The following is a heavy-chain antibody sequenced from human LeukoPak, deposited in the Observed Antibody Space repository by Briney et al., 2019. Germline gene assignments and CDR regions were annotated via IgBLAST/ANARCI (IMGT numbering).Heavy chain of an antibody. Sequence: GGSLRLSCAASGFTFSSYSMNWVRQAPGKGLEWVSYNSSSSSTIYYADSVKGRFTISRDNAKNPLYLQMNSLRDEDTAVYYCARSRFRRAARVDYWGQGTLVTVSS. V-gene: IGHV3-48*02. J-gene: IGHJ4*02. CDR3: ARSRFRRAARVDY. CDR2: NSSSSSTI. CDR1: GFTFSSYS. D-gene: IGHD6-13*01.